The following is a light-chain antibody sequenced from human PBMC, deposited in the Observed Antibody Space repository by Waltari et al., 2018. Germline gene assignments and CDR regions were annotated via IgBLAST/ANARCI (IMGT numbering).Light chain of an antibody. CDR3: QQYDNLLPIT. Sequence: DIQMTQSPSSLSAPVGDRLTITCQASQDISNYLNWDQQTPGNAPKLLIYDASYVKIVFPSRCSGSGYGTDYSFTSGSLQPEDIATYYCQQYDNLLPITFGQGTRLEIK. V-gene: IGKV1-33*01. J-gene: IGKJ5*01. CDR1: QDISNY. CDR2: DAS.